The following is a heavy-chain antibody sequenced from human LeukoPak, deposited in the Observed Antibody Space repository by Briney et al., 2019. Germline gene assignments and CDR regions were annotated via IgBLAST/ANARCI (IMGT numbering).Heavy chain of an antibody. J-gene: IGHJ4*02. CDR1: GFTFSRHG. D-gene: IGHD3-22*01. Sequence: GGSLRLSCVASGFTFSRHGMNWVRQAPGKGLEWVSGISPSGDIKYYVDSVKGRFTVSRDNSKNTLYLQMNSLRAEDTAVYYCARRAGDYSHPYDYWGQGTLVTVSS. CDR3: ARRAGDYSHPYDY. V-gene: IGHV3-23*01. CDR2: ISPSGDIK.